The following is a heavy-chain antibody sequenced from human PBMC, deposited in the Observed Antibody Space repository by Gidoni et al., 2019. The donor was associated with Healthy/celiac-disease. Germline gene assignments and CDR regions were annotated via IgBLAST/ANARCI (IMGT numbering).Heavy chain of an antibody. CDR2: IYYSGST. J-gene: IGHJ4*02. D-gene: IGHD6-19*01. CDR3: AIGYSSGFPIDY. V-gene: IGHV4-59*01. Sequence: QVQLQESGPGLEKPSETLSLTCTVSGGSISSYYWSWIRQPPGKGLEWIGYIYYSGSTNYNPSLKSRVTISVDTSKNQFSLKLSSVTAADTAVYYCAIGYSSGFPIDYWGQGTLVTVSS. CDR1: GGSISSYY.